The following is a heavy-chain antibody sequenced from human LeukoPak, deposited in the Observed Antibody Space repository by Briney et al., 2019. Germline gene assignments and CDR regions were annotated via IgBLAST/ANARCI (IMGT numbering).Heavy chain of an antibody. CDR2: ISAYSGNT. V-gene: IGHV1-18*01. CDR1: GYTFTSYG. Sequence: GASVKVSCKASGYTFTSYGISWVRQAPGQGLEWMGWISAYSGNTNYAQKLQDRVTMTTDTSTSTAYMELRSLRSDDTAVYYCARDEIAVAAQRLDAFDIWGQGTMVTVSS. CDR3: ARDEIAVAAQRLDAFDI. J-gene: IGHJ3*02. D-gene: IGHD6-19*01.